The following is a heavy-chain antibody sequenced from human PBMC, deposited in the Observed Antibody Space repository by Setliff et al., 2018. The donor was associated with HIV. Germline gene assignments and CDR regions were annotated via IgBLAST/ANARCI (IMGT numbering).Heavy chain of an antibody. D-gene: IGHD1-26*01. CDR1: GYTFTGYY. CDR2: INPNSGGT. Sequence: ASVQVSCKASGYTFTGYYMHWVRQAPGQGLEWMGWINPNSGGTNYAQKFQGRVTMTRDKSISTAYMELSRLRSDDTAVYYCATWGGSPDGYFYYYMDVWGKGTTVTVSS. V-gene: IGHV1-2*02. J-gene: IGHJ6*03. CDR3: ATWGGSPDGYFYYYMDV.